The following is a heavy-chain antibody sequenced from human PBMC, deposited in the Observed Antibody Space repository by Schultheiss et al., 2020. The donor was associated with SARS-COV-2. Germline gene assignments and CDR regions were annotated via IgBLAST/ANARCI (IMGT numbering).Heavy chain of an antibody. CDR2: IKQDGSEK. CDR1: GFTFSSYA. V-gene: IGHV3-7*01. D-gene: IGHD3-3*01. Sequence: GGSLRLSCAASGFTFSSYAMSWVRQAPGKGLEWVANIKQDGSEKYYVDSVKGRFTISRDNAKNTLYLQMNSLRAEDTAVYYCARDFTIFGVVTTQPLDYWGQGTLVTVSS. CDR3: ARDFTIFGVVTTQPLDY. J-gene: IGHJ4*02.